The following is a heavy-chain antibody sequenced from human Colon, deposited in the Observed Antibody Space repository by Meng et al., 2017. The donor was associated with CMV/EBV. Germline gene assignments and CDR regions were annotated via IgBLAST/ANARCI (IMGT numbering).Heavy chain of an antibody. D-gene: IGHD3-9*01. CDR3: ARAENFDGDGWFDP. V-gene: IGHV4-38-2*02. Sequence: GSLRLSCTVSGYSISSGYYWGWSRQPPGKGLEWIGSIYHSGSTYYNPSLKSRVTISVDTSKNQFSLKLSSVTAADTAVYYCARAENFDGDGWFDPWGQGTLVTVSS. CDR2: IYHSGST. J-gene: IGHJ5*02. CDR1: GYSISSGYY.